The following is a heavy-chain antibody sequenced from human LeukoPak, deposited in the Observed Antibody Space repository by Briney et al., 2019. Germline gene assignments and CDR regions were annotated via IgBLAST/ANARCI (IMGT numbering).Heavy chain of an antibody. Sequence: SVKVSCKASGGTFSSYAIGWVRQAPGQGLEWMGRIIPILGIANYAQKFQGRVTITADKSTSTAYMELSSLRSEDTAVYYCARSSIVEMATTDYWGQGTLVTVSS. J-gene: IGHJ4*02. V-gene: IGHV1-69*04. CDR3: ARSSIVEMATTDY. D-gene: IGHD5-12*01. CDR1: GGTFSSYA. CDR2: IIPILGIA.